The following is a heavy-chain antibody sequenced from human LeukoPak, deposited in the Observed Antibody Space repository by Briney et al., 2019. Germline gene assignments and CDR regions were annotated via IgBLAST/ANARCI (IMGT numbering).Heavy chain of an antibody. CDR2: IYHSGST. Sequence: PSETLSLTCAVSGGSVSSSNWWGWVRQPPGKGLEWIGEIYHSGSTNYNPSLKSRVTISVDKSKNQFSLKLSSVTAADTAVYYCASYYSGSYYVYWGQGTLVTVSS. D-gene: IGHD1-26*01. CDR1: GGSVSSSNW. CDR3: ASYYSGSYYVY. J-gene: IGHJ4*02. V-gene: IGHV4-4*02.